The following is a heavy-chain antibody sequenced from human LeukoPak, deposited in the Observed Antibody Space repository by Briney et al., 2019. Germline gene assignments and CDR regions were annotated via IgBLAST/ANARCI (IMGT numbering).Heavy chain of an antibody. CDR1: GGSISSSGYY. CDR2: IYYSGST. V-gene: IGHV4-39*01. D-gene: IGHD1-26*01. J-gene: IGHJ5*02. Sequence: PETLSLTCTVSGGSISSSGYYWGWIRQPPGKGLEWIARIYYSGSTYYNPSLKSRVTISVDTSKNQLSLKLSSLTAADTAVYYCARHEYSGSYYGLSWFDPWGQGTLVTVSS. CDR3: ARHEYSGSYYGLSWFDP.